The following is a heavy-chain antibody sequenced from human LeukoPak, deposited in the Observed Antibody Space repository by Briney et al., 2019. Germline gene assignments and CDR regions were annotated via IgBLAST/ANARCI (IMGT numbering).Heavy chain of an antibody. V-gene: IGHV4-59*01. CDR2: IYHSGTT. CDR3: AQKAPYSPAYSQD. CDR1: GGSITSYF. D-gene: IGHD2-21*01. Sequence: PSETLSLTCTVSGGSITSYFRSWIRQPPGKGLEWIGYIYHSGTTNYNPSLKSRVTISVDTSKNQFSLKLTSVTAADTAVYYCAQKAPYSPAYSQDWGQGTLVTVSS. J-gene: IGHJ1*01.